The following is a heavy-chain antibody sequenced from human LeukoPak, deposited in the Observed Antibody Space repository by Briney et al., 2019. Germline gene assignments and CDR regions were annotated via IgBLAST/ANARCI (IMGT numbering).Heavy chain of an antibody. D-gene: IGHD2-15*01. CDR2: IYYSGST. J-gene: IGHJ6*03. CDR3: ARVGTDCSGGSCYYYYYMDV. Sequence: PSQTLSLTCTVSGGSISSGGYYWSWIRQHPGKGLEWIGYIYYSGSTYYNPSLKSRVTISVDTSKNQFSLKLSSVTAADTAVYYCARVGTDCSGGSCYYYYYMDVWGKGTTVTVSS. CDR1: GGSISSGGYY. V-gene: IGHV4-31*03.